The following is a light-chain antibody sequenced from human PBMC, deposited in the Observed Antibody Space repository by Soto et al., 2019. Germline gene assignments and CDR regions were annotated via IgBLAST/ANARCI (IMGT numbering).Light chain of an antibody. CDR2: AAS. CDR1: QGIGSY. V-gene: IGKV1-9*01. Sequence: DIQLTQSPSFLSASLGDRVTITCRASQGIGSYSAWYQQKPGKAPRLLIYAASTLQSGVPSRFSGSGSGTDFTLTISSLQAEDFATYYCQQTRRYPSTFGGGTKVDIK. CDR3: QQTRRYPST. J-gene: IGKJ4*01.